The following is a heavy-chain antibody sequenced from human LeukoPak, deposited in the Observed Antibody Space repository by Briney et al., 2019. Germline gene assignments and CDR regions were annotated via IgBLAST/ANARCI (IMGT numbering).Heavy chain of an antibody. V-gene: IGHV1-8*01. D-gene: IGHD3-22*01. CDR2: MNPNSGNT. Sequence: GASVKVSCKASGYTFTSYDINWVRQATGQGLEWMGWMNPNSGNTGYAQKFQGRVTMTRNTSISTAYMELSSLRSDDTAVYYCARDEFQNYYDSSGYYYTYWGQGTLVTVSS. CDR1: GYTFTSYD. J-gene: IGHJ4*02. CDR3: ARDEFQNYYDSSGYYYTY.